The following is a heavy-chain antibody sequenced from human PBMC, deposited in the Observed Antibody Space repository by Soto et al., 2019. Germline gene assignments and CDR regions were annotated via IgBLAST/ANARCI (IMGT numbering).Heavy chain of an antibody. Sequence: QVQLQQWGAGLLNPSETLSLTCAVYCGSFSGYYWSWIRQPPGKGLAWLGEINHSGSTNYNPSLKSRVTISLDTSKNQFSLKLRSVTATDTAVYYCARERTELLWFGEPHGSFDYWGQGTLVTVSS. CDR3: ARERTELLWFGEPHGSFDY. J-gene: IGHJ4*02. CDR2: INHSGST. CDR1: CGSFSGYY. V-gene: IGHV4-34*01. D-gene: IGHD3-10*01.